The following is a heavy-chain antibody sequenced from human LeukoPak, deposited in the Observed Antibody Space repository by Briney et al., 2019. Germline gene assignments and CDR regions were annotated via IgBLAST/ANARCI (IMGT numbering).Heavy chain of an antibody. CDR3: ARDRESMVATSSFDY. Sequence: GRSLRLSCAASGFTLSSYGMHWVRQTPGKGLEGGAVIWYDGSNKYYADSVKGRFTISRDNSKNTLYLQMNSLRAEDTAVYYCARDRESMVATSSFDYWGQGTLVTVSS. D-gene: IGHD5-12*01. V-gene: IGHV3-33*01. CDR1: GFTLSSYG. J-gene: IGHJ4*02. CDR2: IWYDGSNK.